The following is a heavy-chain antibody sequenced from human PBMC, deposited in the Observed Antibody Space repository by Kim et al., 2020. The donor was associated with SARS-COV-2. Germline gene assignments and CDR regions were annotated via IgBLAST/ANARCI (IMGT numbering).Heavy chain of an antibody. CDR2: ISWNSGSI. Sequence: GGSLRLSCAASGFTFGDYAMHWVRQAPGKGLEWVSGISWNSGSIGYADSVKGRFTTSRDNAKNSLYLQMNSLRAEDTALYYCAKDISRLGTAMVTGYWGQGTLVTVSS. CDR1: GFTFGDYA. V-gene: IGHV3-9*01. J-gene: IGHJ4*02. CDR3: AKDISRLGTAMVTGY. D-gene: IGHD5-18*01.